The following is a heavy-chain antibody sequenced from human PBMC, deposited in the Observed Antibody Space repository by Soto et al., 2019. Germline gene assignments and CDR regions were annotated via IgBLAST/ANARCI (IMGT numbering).Heavy chain of an antibody. V-gene: IGHV3-11*01. Sequence: QVQLVESGGGLVKPGGSLRLSCAASGFTFSDYYMSWIRQAPGKGLEWVSYISSSGSTIYYADSVKGRFTISRDNAKNSLYLQMNGLRAEDTAVYYCARSNGYCSGGSCYSMGYYGMDVWGQGTTVTVSS. CDR2: ISSSGSTI. CDR3: ARSNGYCSGGSCYSMGYYGMDV. J-gene: IGHJ6*02. CDR1: GFTFSDYY. D-gene: IGHD2-15*01.